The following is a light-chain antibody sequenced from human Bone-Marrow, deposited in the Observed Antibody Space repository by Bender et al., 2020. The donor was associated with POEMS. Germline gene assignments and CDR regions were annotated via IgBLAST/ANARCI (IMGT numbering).Light chain of an antibody. CDR2: DTT. J-gene: IGLJ1*01. CDR3: SSFTTSDSYV. V-gene: IGLV2-23*01. Sequence: SALTQPASVSGSPGQSITISCTGTGGDPGTYNIVSWYQHHPGKAPRLIIFDTTKRPSGVSNRFSGSKSDNTASLTISGLQAEDEADYYCSSFTTSDSYVFGAGTKVTVL. CDR1: GGDPGTYNI.